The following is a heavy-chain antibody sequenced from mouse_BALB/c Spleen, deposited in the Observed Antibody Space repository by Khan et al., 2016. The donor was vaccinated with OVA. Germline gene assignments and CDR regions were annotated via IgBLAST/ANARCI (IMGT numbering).Heavy chain of an antibody. CDR1: GYSITSNYA. Sequence: EVQLQESGPGLVKPSQSLSLTCTVTGYSITSNYAWNLIRQLPGNKLEWMGYISYSGNTSYNPSLKSRISITRDTSKNQFFLQLNSVTTEDAATYYCARGNYYGYAMDYWGQGTSVTVSS. CDR3: ARGNYYGYAMDY. D-gene: IGHD1-1*01. CDR2: ISYSGNT. J-gene: IGHJ4*01. V-gene: IGHV3-2*02.